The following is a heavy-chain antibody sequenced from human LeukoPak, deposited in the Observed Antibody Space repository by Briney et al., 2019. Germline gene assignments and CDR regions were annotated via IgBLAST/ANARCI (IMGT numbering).Heavy chain of an antibody. J-gene: IGHJ4*02. CDR2: MNPNSGNT. CDR3: AGGSLSIPGSGSYYNGFDY. D-gene: IGHD3-10*01. Sequence: ASVKVSCKASGYTFTSYDINWVRQATGQGLEWMGWMNPNSGNTGYAQKFQGRVTMTRNTSISTAYMELSSLRSEDTAVYYCAGGSLSIPGSGSYYNGFDYWGQGTLVTVSS. CDR1: GYTFTSYD. V-gene: IGHV1-8*01.